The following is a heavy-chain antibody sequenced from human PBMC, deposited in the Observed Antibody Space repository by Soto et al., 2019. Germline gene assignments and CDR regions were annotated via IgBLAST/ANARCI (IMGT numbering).Heavy chain of an antibody. J-gene: IGHJ6*02. V-gene: IGHV1-18*01. Sequence: QVQLVQSGAEVRKPGASVKVSCKASGYTFSTSGMSWLRQAPGQGLEWMGWISTYNGDTNDAPKFQDRVTMTSDTSTSXVYMELRSLRSDDTAVYYXARAGAAPYYYYGMDVWGQGTRVTVSS. D-gene: IGHD2-15*01. CDR3: ARAGAAPYYYYGMDV. CDR2: ISTYNGDT. CDR1: GYTFSTSG.